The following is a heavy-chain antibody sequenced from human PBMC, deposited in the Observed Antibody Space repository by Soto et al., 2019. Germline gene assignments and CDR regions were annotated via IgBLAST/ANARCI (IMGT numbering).Heavy chain of an antibody. CDR2: INPNSGGT. CDR3: ARDQSSGWRFDY. J-gene: IGHJ4*02. V-gene: IGHV1-2*02. D-gene: IGHD6-19*01. Sequence: ASVKVSCQASGYTFTGYYMHWVRQAPGQGLEWMGWINPNSGGTNYAQKFQGRVTMTRDTSISTAYMELSRLRSDDTAVYYCARDQSSGWRFDYWGQGTLVTVSS. CDR1: GYTFTGYY.